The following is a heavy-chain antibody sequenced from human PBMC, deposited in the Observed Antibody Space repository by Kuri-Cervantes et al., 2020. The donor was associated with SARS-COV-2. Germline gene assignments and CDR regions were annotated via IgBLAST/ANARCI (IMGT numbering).Heavy chain of an antibody. V-gene: IGHV1-24*01. CDR2: FDPEDGET. Sequence: ASVKVSCKVSGYTLTELSMHWVRQAPGKGLEWMGGFDPEDGETIYAQKFQGRVTMTRNTSISTAYMELSSLRSEDTAVYYCASLNARTSDAFDIWGQGTMVTVSS. D-gene: IGHD1-1*01. CDR1: GYTLTELS. J-gene: IGHJ3*02. CDR3: ASLNARTSDAFDI.